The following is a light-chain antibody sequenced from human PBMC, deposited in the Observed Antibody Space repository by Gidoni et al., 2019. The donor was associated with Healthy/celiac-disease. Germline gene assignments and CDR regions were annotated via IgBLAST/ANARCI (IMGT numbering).Light chain of an antibody. CDR1: QSVSSN. J-gene: IGKJ1*01. CDR2: GAS. V-gene: IGKV3-15*01. Sequence: EIVMTQSPAPLSVSPGERATLSCRASQSVSSNLAWYQQKPGQAPRLLIYGASTSATGIPARFSGSGSGTEFTLTISSLQSEDFAVYYCQQYNNWPPWTFGQXTKVEIK. CDR3: QQYNNWPPWT.